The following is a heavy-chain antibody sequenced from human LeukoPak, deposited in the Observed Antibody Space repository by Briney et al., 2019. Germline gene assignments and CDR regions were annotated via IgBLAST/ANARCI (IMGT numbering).Heavy chain of an antibody. J-gene: IGHJ4*02. V-gene: IGHV3-15*01. Sequence: GGSLRLSCAPSGFTFSNAWMSWVRQAPGKGLERVGRIKSKTDGGTTDYAAPVKDRFTFSRDDSKNTLYLQMNNLQTEDTAVYYCTTSLSGYDFLFDYWGQGTLVTVSS. CDR3: TTSLSGYDFLFDY. CDR1: GFTFSNAW. CDR2: IKSKTDGGTT. D-gene: IGHD5-12*01.